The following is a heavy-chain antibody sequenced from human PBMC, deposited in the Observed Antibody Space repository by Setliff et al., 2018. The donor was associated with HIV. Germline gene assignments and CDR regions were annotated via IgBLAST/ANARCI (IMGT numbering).Heavy chain of an antibody. CDR2: ISSSSSYI. CDR3: ARDHEDSGWYVESVDY. D-gene: IGHD6-19*01. V-gene: IGHV3-21*01. Sequence: PGGSLRLSCAASGFTFSNYNMNWVRQAPGKGLGWVSSISSSSSYIYYANSVKGRFTISRDNAKNSLYLQMSSLRAEDTAVYYCARDHEDSGWYVESVDYWGQGTLVTVSS. CDR1: GFTFSNYN. J-gene: IGHJ4*02.